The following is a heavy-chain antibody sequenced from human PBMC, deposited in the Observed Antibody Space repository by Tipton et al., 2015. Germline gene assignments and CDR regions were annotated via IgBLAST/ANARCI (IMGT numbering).Heavy chain of an antibody. Sequence: TLSLTCTVSGVSVTSGSFYWSWIRQSPGKGLEWIGYIYHTGSTNYNSSLRSRVTISVDTSKNQFSLRVTSVTAADTAIYFCVRQWAGYFDYWGQGLLVTVSS. CDR1: GVSVTSGSFY. V-gene: IGHV4-61*01. CDR3: VRQWAGYFDY. J-gene: IGHJ4*02. CDR2: IYHTGST. D-gene: IGHD6-19*01.